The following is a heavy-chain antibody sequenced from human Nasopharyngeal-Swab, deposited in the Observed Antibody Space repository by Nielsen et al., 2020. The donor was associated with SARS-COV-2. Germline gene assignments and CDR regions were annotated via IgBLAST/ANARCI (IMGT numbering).Heavy chain of an antibody. V-gene: IGHV3-7*01. J-gene: IGHJ4*02. D-gene: IGHD3-10*01. CDR3: ARDSKVRVVGFDY. Sequence: GGSLRLSCAASGFTFSSYWMSWVRQAPGKGLEWVANIKQDGSEKYYVDSVKGRFTISRDNAKNSLYLQMNSLRAEDTAVYYCARDSKVRVVGFDYWGQGTLVTASS. CDR1: GFTFSSYW. CDR2: IKQDGSEK.